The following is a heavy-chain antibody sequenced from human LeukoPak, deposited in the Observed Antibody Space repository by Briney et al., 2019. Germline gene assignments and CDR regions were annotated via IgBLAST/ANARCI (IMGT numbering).Heavy chain of an antibody. CDR1: GFTFSSYA. V-gene: IGHV3-23*01. CDR3: ARTPLLLDGYDYYYYMDV. Sequence: GGSLRLSCAASGFTFSSYAMTWVRRDPGKGLEWVSSISGSGGNTYYADSVKGRFTISRDKSKNTLYLQMNSLRAEDTAVYYCARTPLLLDGYDYYYYMDVWGKGTTVTVSS. J-gene: IGHJ6*03. CDR2: ISGSGGNT. D-gene: IGHD5-24*01.